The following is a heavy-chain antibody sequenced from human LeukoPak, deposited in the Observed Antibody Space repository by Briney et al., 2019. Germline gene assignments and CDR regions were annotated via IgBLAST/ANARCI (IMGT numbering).Heavy chain of an antibody. V-gene: IGHV3-23*01. CDR3: AKSLGVGGYTRYKGFDQ. D-gene: IGHD5-24*01. Sequence: GGSLRLSCAAPGFTFSSYAMNWVRQAPGKGLEWVSSISGSDGSTYYADFVKGRFTISRDNSKNTLHLQMNSLRAEDTAVYYCAKSLGVGGYTRYKGFDQWGQGTLVPVSS. CDR1: GFTFSSYA. J-gene: IGHJ4*02. CDR2: ISGSDGST.